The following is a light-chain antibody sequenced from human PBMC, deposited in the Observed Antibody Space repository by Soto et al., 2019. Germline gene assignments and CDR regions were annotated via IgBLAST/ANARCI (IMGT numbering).Light chain of an antibody. V-gene: IGLV2-18*01. CDR3: SLYTSENAYV. CDR2: EVS. J-gene: IGLJ1*01. Sequence: QSALTQPPSVSGSPGQSVTISCTGTSTDFVSYNRVYWYQQPPGTAPKLMIYEVSKRPSGVPDRFSGSKSGNTASLTISGLQAADEADYYCSLYTSENAYVFGTGTKLTVL. CDR1: STDFVSYNR.